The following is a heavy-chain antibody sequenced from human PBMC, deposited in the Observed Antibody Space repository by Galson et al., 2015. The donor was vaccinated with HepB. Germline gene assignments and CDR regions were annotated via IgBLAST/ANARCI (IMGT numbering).Heavy chain of an antibody. CDR2: ISAYDGNT. D-gene: IGHD3-3*02. CDR3: ARVDLEFLEGCMAY. Sequence: SVKVSCKASGYTFTNYGISWVRQAPGQGLEWMGWISAYDGNTRYAQNLQDRVTMTTDTSTSTAYMELRSLRSDDTAVYYCARVDLEFLEGCMAYWGQGTLVTVSS. CDR1: GYTFTNYG. V-gene: IGHV1-18*04. J-gene: IGHJ4*02.